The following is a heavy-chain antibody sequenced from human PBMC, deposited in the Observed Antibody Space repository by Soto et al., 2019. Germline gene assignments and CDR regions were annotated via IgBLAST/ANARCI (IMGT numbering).Heavy chain of an antibody. V-gene: IGHV1-2*04. D-gene: IGHD6-19*01. CDR1: GYTFTGYY. CDR2: INPNSGGT. J-gene: IGHJ6*02. CDR3: ARQSPPGIAVAGTLETYYYYGMDV. Sequence: ASVKVSCKASGYTFTGYYMHWVRQAPGQGLEWMGWINPNSGGTNYAQKFQGWVTMTRDTSISTAYMELSRLRSDDTAVYYCARQSPPGIAVAGTLETYYYYGMDVWGQGTTVTVSS.